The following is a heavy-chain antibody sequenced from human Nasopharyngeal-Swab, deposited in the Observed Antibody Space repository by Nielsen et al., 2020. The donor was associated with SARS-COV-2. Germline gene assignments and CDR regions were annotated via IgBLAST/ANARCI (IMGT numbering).Heavy chain of an antibody. CDR2: IYYSGNT. Sequence: SETLSLTCSVSGGSISSSSSYWGWIRQPPGKGLEWIGSIYYSGNTYYNPSLKSRVTISVDTSKNQFSLKLSSVTAADTAVYYCARVEYSSSWYVLWYFDLWGRGTLVTVSS. D-gene: IGHD6-13*01. V-gene: IGHV4-39*07. CDR1: GGSISSSSSY. CDR3: ARVEYSSSWYVLWYFDL. J-gene: IGHJ2*01.